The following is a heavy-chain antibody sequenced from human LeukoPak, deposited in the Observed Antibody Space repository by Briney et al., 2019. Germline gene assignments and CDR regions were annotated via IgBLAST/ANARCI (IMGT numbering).Heavy chain of an antibody. CDR2: IIPILGIA. CDR3: ASYGDYGGDAFDI. Sequence: SVKVSCKGSGGTFTSYTISWVRQAPGQGLEWMGRIIPILGIANYAQKFQGRVTITADKSTSTAYMELSSLRSEDTAVYSCASYGDYGGDAFDIWGQGTMVTVSS. CDR1: GGTFTSYT. J-gene: IGHJ3*02. D-gene: IGHD4-17*01. V-gene: IGHV1-69*02.